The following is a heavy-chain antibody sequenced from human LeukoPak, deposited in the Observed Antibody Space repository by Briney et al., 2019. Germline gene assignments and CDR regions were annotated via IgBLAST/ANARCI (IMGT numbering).Heavy chain of an antibody. Sequence: SLKVSCNTSGYTFTYFAITSLRQSPGQGREWMGWISTYNGNAKYAQKLQGRVTMTTDTSTTTIYMEVRRVSSDDTGVYYCARDLEGKGESPDIWGQGTMVSVSS. CDR1: GYTFTYFA. J-gene: IGHJ3*02. CDR3: ARDLEGKGESPDI. V-gene: IGHV1-18*01. CDR2: ISTYNGNA. D-gene: IGHD1-1*01.